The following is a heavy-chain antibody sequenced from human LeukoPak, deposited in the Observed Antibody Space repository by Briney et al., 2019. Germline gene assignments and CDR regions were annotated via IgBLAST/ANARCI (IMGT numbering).Heavy chain of an antibody. J-gene: IGHJ6*03. V-gene: IGHV3-23*01. Sequence: PGGSLRLSCAASGFTFSSCAMSWVRQAPGKGLEWVLAISGSGGSTYYADSVKGRFTISRDNSKNTLYLRMNSLRAEDTAVYYCAKAIVVVPAAQSMDVWGKGTTVTVSS. CDR3: AKAIVVVPAAQSMDV. D-gene: IGHD2-2*01. CDR1: GFTFSSCA. CDR2: ISGSGGST.